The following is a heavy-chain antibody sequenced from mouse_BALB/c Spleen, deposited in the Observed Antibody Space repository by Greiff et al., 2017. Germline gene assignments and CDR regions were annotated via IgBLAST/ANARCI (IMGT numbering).Heavy chain of an antibody. V-gene: IGHV5-12-2*01. CDR1: GFTFSSYT. CDR3: ARQRAYGTFDY. Sequence: DVKLVESGGGLVQPGGSLKLSCAASGFTFSSYTMSWVRQTPEKRLEWVAYISNGGGSTYYPDTVKGRFTISRDNAKNTLYLQMSSLKSEDTAMYYCARQRAYGTFDYWGQGTTLTVSS. CDR2: ISNGGGST. D-gene: IGHD2-1*01. J-gene: IGHJ2*01.